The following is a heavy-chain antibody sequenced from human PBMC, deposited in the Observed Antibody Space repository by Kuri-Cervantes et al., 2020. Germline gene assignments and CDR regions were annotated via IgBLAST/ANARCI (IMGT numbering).Heavy chain of an antibody. CDR2: IYPYDSDT. CDR3: ARHLGGGLDVDY. D-gene: IGHD3-16*01. V-gene: IGHV5-51*01. Sequence: GESLKISCMGSGYTFSTYWIGWVRQMPGKGLEWMGIIYPYDSDTTYSSSFQGQVTISADKSISTAYLQWSSLKASDTAMYYCARHLGGGLDVDYWGQGTLVTVSS. J-gene: IGHJ4*02. CDR1: GYTFSTYW.